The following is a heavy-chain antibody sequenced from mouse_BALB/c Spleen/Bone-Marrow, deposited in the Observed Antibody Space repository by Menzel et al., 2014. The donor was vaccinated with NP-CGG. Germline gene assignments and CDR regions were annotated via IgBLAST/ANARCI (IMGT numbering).Heavy chain of an antibody. Sequence: EVKLQESGAELVKPGASVKLSCAASGFNIKDTFIHWVKQRPEQGLEWIGSIDPANDNSKFDPKFQGKATLTADTSSNTAYLQLSSLTSEDTAVYFCTRNYVSHYFDYWGQGTTPTVSS. CDR1: GFNIKDTF. J-gene: IGHJ2*01. CDR2: IDPANDNS. D-gene: IGHD1-1*01. CDR3: TRNYVSHYFDY. V-gene: IGHV14-3*02.